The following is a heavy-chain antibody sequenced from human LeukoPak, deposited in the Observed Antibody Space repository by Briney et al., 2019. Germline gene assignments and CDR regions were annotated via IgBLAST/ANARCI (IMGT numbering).Heavy chain of an antibody. CDR3: ARDKKRNSYGHNYYGMDV. J-gene: IGHJ6*02. CDR2: MHSGGST. Sequence: PRESLLHCCVASGFHVNNAYMASGPQATGRGVEWDSVMHSGGSTYYADSMKGRFTISRDTSKNMLYLQMNSLRPEDTALYYCARDKKRNSYGHNYYGMDVWGQGTTVTVSS. D-gene: IGHD5-18*01. CDR1: GFHVNNAY. V-gene: IGHV3-66*02.